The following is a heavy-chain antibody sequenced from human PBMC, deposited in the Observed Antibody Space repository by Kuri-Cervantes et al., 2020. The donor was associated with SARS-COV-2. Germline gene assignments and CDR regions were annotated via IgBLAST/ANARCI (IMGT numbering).Heavy chain of an antibody. CDR3: VKGSAASRPYYFDS. V-gene: IGHV3-23*01. J-gene: IGHJ4*02. CDR2: ITDDGGST. CDR1: GITLSSYA. Sequence: SCAASGITLSSYAMSWDRQATGKGLEWGSAITDDGGSTYHADSVKSPFTISRDNSKTTLFLQMNSLRAEDTAVYHCVKGSAASRPYYFDSWGQGTLVTVPS. D-gene: IGHD3-10*01.